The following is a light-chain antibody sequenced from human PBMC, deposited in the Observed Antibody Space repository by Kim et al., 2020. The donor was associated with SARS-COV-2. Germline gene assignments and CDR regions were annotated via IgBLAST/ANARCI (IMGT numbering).Light chain of an antibody. V-gene: IGLV2-8*01. Sequence: QSVTISCTGTSSDIGSYNYVSGYQRHPSKAPKLMIYEVSNRPSGVPDRFSGSKSGNTASLTVSGLQAKDEADYYCSSYAGNNNFVLFGGGTQLTVL. CDR3: SSYAGNNNFVL. J-gene: IGLJ2*01. CDR1: SSDIGSYNY. CDR2: EVS.